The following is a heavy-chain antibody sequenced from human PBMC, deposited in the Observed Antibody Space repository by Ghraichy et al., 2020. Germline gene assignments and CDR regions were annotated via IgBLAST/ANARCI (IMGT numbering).Heavy chain of an antibody. CDR3: AKPAVAGPLYYYMDV. Sequence: GGSLRLSCAASGFTFSSYAMSWVRQAPGKGLEWVSGISASGGSTYYADSVKGRFTISSDSSKNTLYLQMNSLRAEDTAVYHCAKPAVAGPLYYYMDVWGKGTTVTVSS. D-gene: IGHD6-19*01. V-gene: IGHV3-23*01. CDR2: ISASGGST. J-gene: IGHJ6*03. CDR1: GFTFSSYA.